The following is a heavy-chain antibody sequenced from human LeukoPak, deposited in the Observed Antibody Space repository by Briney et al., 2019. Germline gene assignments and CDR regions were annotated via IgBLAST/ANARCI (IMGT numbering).Heavy chain of an antibody. CDR3: AREGIAAAGTSAFDY. J-gene: IGHJ4*02. CDR2: IYHSGST. CDR1: GYSISSGYY. Sequence: SETLSLTCTVSGYSISSGYYWGWIRRPPGKGLEWIGSIYHSGSTYYNPSLKSRVTISVDTSKNQFSLKLSSVTAADTAVYYCAREGIAAAGTSAFDYWGQGTLVTVSS. D-gene: IGHD6-13*01. V-gene: IGHV4-38-2*02.